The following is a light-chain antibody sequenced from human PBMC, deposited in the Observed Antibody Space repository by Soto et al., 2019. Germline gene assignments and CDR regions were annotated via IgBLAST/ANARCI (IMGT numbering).Light chain of an antibody. CDR2: GSS. CDR3: QQYGTSSWT. Sequence: EIVLTQSPGTLSLSPGERATLSCRASQSVGDSYLAWYQQNPGQAPRLLIYGSSSRATGIPDRFSGSGSGTDFTLTISRLEPEDVAVYYCQQYGTSSWTFGQGTKVDIK. J-gene: IGKJ1*01. CDR1: QSVGDSY. V-gene: IGKV3-20*01.